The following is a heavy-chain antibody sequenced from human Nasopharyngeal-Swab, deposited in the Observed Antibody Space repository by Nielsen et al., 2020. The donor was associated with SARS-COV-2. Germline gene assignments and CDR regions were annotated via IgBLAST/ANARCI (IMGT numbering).Heavy chain of an antibody. J-gene: IGHJ3*02. V-gene: IGHV4-39*07. Sequence: GSLRLSCTVPDDSIRSSSFSWGWIRQPPGTGLEWIAQIYPSGSTNYNPSLRSRVTISIDTSKKQFSLKLHSVTAAETAVYYCAKARLSAFDIWGQGTMVTVSS. CDR3: AKARLSAFDI. D-gene: IGHD6-6*01. CDR2: IYPSGST. CDR1: DDSIRSSSFS.